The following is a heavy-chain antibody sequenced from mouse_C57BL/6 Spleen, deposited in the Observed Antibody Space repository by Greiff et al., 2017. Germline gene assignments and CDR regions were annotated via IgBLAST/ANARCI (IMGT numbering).Heavy chain of an antibody. CDR3: ARFTTVVASHFDY. V-gene: IGHV1-81*01. Sequence: VKLVESGAELARPGASVKLSCKASGYTFTSYGISWVKQRTGQGLEWIGEIYPRSGNTYYNEKFKGKATLTADKSSSTAYMELRSLTSEDSAVYFCARFTTVVASHFDYWGQGTTLTVSS. D-gene: IGHD1-1*01. CDR1: GYTFTSYG. J-gene: IGHJ2*01. CDR2: IYPRSGNT.